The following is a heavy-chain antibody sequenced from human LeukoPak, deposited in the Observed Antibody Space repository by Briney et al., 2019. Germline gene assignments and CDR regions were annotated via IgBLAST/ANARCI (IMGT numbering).Heavy chain of an antibody. V-gene: IGHV2-5*02. D-gene: IGHD4-17*01. J-gene: IGHJ4*02. CDR2: IYWDDDK. Sequence: ESGPTLLKPTPTLTLTCTFSGFSLSTRGVGVGWIRQPPGKALEWLALIYWDDDKRYSPSLKSRLTITKDTSKNQVVLTMTNMDPVDTATYYCAHAKTTVTTLGSEYYFDYWGQGTLVTVSS. CDR3: AHAKTTVTTLGSEYYFDY. CDR1: GFSLSTRGVG.